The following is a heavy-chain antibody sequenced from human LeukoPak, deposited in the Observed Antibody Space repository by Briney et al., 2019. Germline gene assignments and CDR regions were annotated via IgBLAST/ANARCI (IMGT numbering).Heavy chain of an antibody. Sequence: GGSLRLSCAASGFTFSSYAMHWVRQAPGKGLEWVAVTSYDGSNKYYADSVKGRFTISRDNSKNTLYLQMNSLRAEDTAVYYCAARGIAVAGYYYYGMDVWGQGTTVTVSS. CDR2: TSYDGSNK. D-gene: IGHD6-19*01. V-gene: IGHV3-30-3*01. J-gene: IGHJ6*02. CDR1: GFTFSSYA. CDR3: AARGIAVAGYYYYGMDV.